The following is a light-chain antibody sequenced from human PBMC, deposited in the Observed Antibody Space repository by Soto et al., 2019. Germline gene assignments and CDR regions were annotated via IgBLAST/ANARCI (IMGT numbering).Light chain of an antibody. V-gene: IGLV1-44*01. CDR1: TSNIRRHT. CDR3: AAWDDNLNGVV. CDR2: SNV. J-gene: IGLJ2*01. Sequence: QSVLTQPPSASGTPGQRVMMSCSGSTSNIRRHTVNWYQQLPGAAPKLLIYSNVQRPSWVPDRFSGSKSGTSASLAISGLQSEDEGDYYCAAWDDNLNGVVFGGGTKLTVL.